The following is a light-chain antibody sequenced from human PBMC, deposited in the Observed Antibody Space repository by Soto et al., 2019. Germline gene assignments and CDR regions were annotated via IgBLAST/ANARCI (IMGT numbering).Light chain of an antibody. J-gene: IGLJ2*01. V-gene: IGLV2-14*01. CDR2: EVT. CDR1: NSDVGGYDF. CDR3: SSHTSTITLAVI. Sequence: QSVLTQPASVSGSPGQSVTISCTGSNSDVGGYDFVSWYQHHPGKAPKLILYEVTKRPSGVANRFSGSKSGNTASLTISGLQAEDEADYYCSSHTSTITLAVIFGGGTQLTVL.